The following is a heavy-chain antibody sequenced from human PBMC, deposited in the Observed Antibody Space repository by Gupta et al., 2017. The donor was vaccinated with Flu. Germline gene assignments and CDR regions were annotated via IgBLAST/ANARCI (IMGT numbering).Heavy chain of an antibody. D-gene: IGHD3-10*01. J-gene: IGHJ4*02. Sequence: QRPQWLGWINPANGNTKYSQKFQGRVTFSRDTSANTAYMDLSGLTSKDTAVYYCARSVSATTGGVFITYCFDKWGQGALFTVSS. CDR3: ARSVSATTGGVFITYCFDK. V-gene: IGHV1-3*01. CDR2: INPANGNT.